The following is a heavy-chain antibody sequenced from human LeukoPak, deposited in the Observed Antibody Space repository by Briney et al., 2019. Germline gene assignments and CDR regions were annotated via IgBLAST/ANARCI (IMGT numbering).Heavy chain of an antibody. Sequence: GGSLRLSCAASGFTFSRYDMHWVRQAPGKGLEYVSTINSDEDSTYYANSVKGRFTMSRDNSKNTLYLQMGSLRPEDMAVYYCARGNSNYFHYYYMDVWGKGTTVTVSS. D-gene: IGHD4-11*01. V-gene: IGHV3-64*01. CDR1: GFTFSRYD. CDR3: ARGNSNYFHYYYMDV. J-gene: IGHJ6*03. CDR2: INSDEDST.